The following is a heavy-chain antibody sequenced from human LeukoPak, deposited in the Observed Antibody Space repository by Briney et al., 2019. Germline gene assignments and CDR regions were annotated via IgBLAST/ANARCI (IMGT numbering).Heavy chain of an antibody. CDR1: GYTFTDYY. CDR3: ATVEVGGSYRSPAHDY. Sequence: ASVKISCKVSGYTFTDYYMHWVQQAPGKGLEWIGLVDPEDGETIYAEKFQGRVTLTADTSTDTAYMELSSLRSEDTAVYYCATVEVGGSYRSPAHDYWGQGTLVTVSS. CDR2: VDPEDGET. V-gene: IGHV1-69-2*01. D-gene: IGHD3-16*02. J-gene: IGHJ4*02.